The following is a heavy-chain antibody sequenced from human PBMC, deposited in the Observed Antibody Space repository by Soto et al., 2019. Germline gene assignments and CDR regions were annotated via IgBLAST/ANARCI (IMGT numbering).Heavy chain of an antibody. Sequence: GGSLRLSCAASGFTFSSYAMSWVRQAPGKGLEWVSATSGSGGSTYYADSVKGRFTISRDNSKNTLYLQMNSLRAEDTAVYYCAKVRGSYYAFDIWGQGTMVTVSS. CDR3: AKVRGSYYAFDI. D-gene: IGHD1-26*01. CDR1: GFTFSSYA. J-gene: IGHJ3*02. CDR2: TSGSGGST. V-gene: IGHV3-23*01.